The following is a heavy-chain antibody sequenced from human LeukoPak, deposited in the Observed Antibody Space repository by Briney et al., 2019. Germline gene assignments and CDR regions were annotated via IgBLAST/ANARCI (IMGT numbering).Heavy chain of an antibody. V-gene: IGHV3-30*18. Sequence: GGSLRLSCAASGFTFSSYGMHWVRQAPGKGLEWVAVISYDGSNKYYADSVKGRFTISRDNSKNTLYLQMNSLRAEDTAVYYCTKDLRGVGATRGMDVWGQGTTVTVSS. CDR2: ISYDGSNK. CDR1: GFTFSSYG. J-gene: IGHJ6*02. CDR3: TKDLRGVGATRGMDV. D-gene: IGHD1-26*01.